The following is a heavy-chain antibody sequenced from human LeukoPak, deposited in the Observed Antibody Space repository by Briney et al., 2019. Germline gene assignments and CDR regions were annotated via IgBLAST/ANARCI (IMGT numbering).Heavy chain of an antibody. CDR2: ICAYNGNK. V-gene: IGHV1-18*04. CDR1: GYTFTSYG. CDR3: ARVGPHYGSGKLEDY. Sequence: WASVKVSCKASGYTFTSYGISWVRQAPGQGLEWMGWICAYNGNKNYAQKLQGRVTMTTDTSTSTGYMELRSLRSDDTAVYYCARVGPHYGSGKLEDYWGQGTLVTVSS. D-gene: IGHD3-10*01. J-gene: IGHJ4*02.